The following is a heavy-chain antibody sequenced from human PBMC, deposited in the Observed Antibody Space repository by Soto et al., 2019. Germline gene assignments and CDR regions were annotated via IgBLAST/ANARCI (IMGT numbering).Heavy chain of an antibody. D-gene: IGHD3-3*01. CDR3: ARGYYDFWSGYYPRTNYYMDV. CDR1: GGYFRGYC. CDR2: INHSGST. V-gene: IGHV4-34*01. Sequence: SVTLCVTWAVDGGYFRGYCWSWIRQTPGKGLEWIGEINHSGSTNYNPSLKSRVTISVDTSKNQFSLKLSSVTAADTAVYYCARGYYDFWSGYYPRTNYYMDVWGKGTTVTVSS. J-gene: IGHJ6*03.